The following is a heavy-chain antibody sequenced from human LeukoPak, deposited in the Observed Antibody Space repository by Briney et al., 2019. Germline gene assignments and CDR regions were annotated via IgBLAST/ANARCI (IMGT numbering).Heavy chain of an antibody. CDR2: IYYSGST. CDR1: GGSISSSSYY. Sequence: PSETLSLTCTVSGGSISSSSYYWGWIRQPPGKGLEWIGSIYYSGSTYYNPSLKSRVTISVDTSKNQFSLKLSSVTAAGTAVYYCARLAYSSSSFFDYWGQGTLVTVSS. CDR3: ARLAYSSSSFFDY. J-gene: IGHJ4*02. V-gene: IGHV4-39*01. D-gene: IGHD6-6*01.